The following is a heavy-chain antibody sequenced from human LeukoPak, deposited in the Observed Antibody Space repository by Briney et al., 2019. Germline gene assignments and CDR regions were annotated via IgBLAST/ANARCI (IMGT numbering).Heavy chain of an antibody. D-gene: IGHD6-19*01. J-gene: IGHJ4*02. CDR2: IYSGGGT. CDR1: GFTVRNTY. Sequence: PGGSLRLSCAASGFTVRNTYMNWVRQAPGKGLEWVSVIYSGGGTYYADSVKGRFIISRDTSKDTLYLQMNSLRAEDTAVYYCAKDEIGAVAGLLDYWGQGILVTVSS. CDR3: AKDEIGAVAGLLDY. V-gene: IGHV3-66*01.